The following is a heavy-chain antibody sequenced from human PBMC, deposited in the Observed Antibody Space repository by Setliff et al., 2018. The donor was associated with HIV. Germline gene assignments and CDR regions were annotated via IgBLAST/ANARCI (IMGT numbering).Heavy chain of an antibody. Sequence: PGGSLRLSCAASGFTFSNYAMSWVRQAPGKGLDWVSVISGSGDSTYYADSVKGRFTISRDNSKNTLSLQMNSLRAEGTAVYYCAKDRKDSGSYPYFDYWGQGILVTVS. CDR3: AKDRKDSGSYPYFDY. CDR2: ISGSGDST. J-gene: IGHJ4*02. V-gene: IGHV3-23*01. D-gene: IGHD1-26*01. CDR1: GFTFSNYA.